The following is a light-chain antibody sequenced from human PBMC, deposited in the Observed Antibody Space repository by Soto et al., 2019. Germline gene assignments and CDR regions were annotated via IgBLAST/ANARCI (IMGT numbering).Light chain of an antibody. CDR1: SSDVGGYNY. CDR2: DVS. J-gene: IGLJ7*02. CDR3: SSYTSRSRSTYV. V-gene: IGLV2-14*01. Sequence: QSALTQPASVSGSPGQSITISCTGTSSDVGGYNYVSWYQQHPGKAPKLMIYDVSNRPSGVSNRFSGSKSGNTASLTISGLQAEEGADYYCSSYTSRSRSTYVFGTGTQLPAL.